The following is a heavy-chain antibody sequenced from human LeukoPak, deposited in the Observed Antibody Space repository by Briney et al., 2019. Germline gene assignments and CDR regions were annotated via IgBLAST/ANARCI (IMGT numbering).Heavy chain of an antibody. D-gene: IGHD3-22*01. Sequence: SETLSLTCTVSGGSISSGDYYWSWIRQPPGKGLEWIGYIYYSGSTYYNPSLKSRVTISVDTSKNQFSLKLSSVTAADTAVYYCARHSSGYYFFNYWGQGTLVTVSS. J-gene: IGHJ4*02. CDR2: IYYSGST. CDR1: GGSISSGDYY. CDR3: ARHSSGYYFFNY. V-gene: IGHV4-30-4*08.